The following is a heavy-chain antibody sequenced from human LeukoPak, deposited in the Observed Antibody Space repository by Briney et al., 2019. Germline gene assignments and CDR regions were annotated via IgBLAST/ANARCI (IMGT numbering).Heavy chain of an antibody. CDR3: AKGKVNHDGAFDV. CDR1: GFSFSSYA. CDR2: IIDSGGST. Sequence: GGSLRLSCAASGFSFSSYAMSWVRQAPGKGLEWVSGIIDSGGSTYYADSVKGRFTISRDNSRHTIHLQMNSLRAEDTAVYYCAKGKVNHDGAFDVWGQGTMVTVSS. D-gene: IGHD1-14*01. V-gene: IGHV3-23*01. J-gene: IGHJ3*01.